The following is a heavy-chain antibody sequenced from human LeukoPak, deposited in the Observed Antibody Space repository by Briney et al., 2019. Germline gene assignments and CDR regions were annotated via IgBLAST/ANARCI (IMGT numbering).Heavy chain of an antibody. D-gene: IGHD3-10*01. CDR2: INWNGGST. V-gene: IGHV3-20*04. Sequence: PGGSLRLSCAASGFTFDDYAMNWVRQAPGKGLEWVSGINWNGGSTGYADSVKGRFTISRDNAKNSLYLQMNSLRAEDTALYYCAKGRMVRGVIHYYYYMDVWGKGTTVTVSS. CDR1: GFTFDDYA. CDR3: AKGRMVRGVIHYYYYMDV. J-gene: IGHJ6*03.